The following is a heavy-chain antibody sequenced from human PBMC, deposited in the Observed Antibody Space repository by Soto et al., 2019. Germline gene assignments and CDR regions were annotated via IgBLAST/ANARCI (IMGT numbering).Heavy chain of an antibody. V-gene: IGHV3-48*03. CDR1: GFLFSEYE. CDR2: IGKNGRDI. CDR3: VRAPGTRAYAMDA. Sequence: GGSLRLSCEVSGFLFSEYEFNLVRQSPGKGLEWVSYIGKNGRDIYDADSVKGRFTISRDDDKSTLYLEMNRLRAEDTAVYYCVRAPGTRAYAMDAWGQGPMVTVSS. D-gene: IGHD2-2*01. J-gene: IGHJ6*02.